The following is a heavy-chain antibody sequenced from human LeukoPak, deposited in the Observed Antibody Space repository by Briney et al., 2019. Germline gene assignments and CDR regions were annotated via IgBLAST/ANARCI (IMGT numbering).Heavy chain of an antibody. J-gene: IGHJ4*02. V-gene: IGHV3-7*01. CDR3: ARVLIAVAASYYFDY. D-gene: IGHD6-19*01. Sequence: GGSLRLSCAASGFTFSSYWMSWVRQAPGKGLEWVANIKQDGSEKYYVDSVKGRFTISRDNAKNSLHLQMNSLRAEDTAVYYCARVLIAVAASYYFDYWGQGTLVTVSS. CDR1: GFTFSSYW. CDR2: IKQDGSEK.